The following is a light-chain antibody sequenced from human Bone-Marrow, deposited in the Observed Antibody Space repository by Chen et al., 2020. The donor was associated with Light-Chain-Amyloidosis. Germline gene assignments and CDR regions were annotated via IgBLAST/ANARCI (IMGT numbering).Light chain of an antibody. V-gene: IGLV1-51*01. J-gene: IGLJ3*02. Sequence: QSVLTQPPSVSAAPGQRVTLSCSGSSSNIGNNYLSWYQQLPGTAPKLLIYDNNKRPSGIPDRFSGSKSGTSATLGITGLQTGDEADDYCGAWDNGLSDWMFGGGTKLTVL. CDR1: SSNIGNNY. CDR3: GAWDNGLSDWM. CDR2: DNN.